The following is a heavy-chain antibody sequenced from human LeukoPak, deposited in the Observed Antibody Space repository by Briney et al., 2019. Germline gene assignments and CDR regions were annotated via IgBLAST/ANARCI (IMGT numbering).Heavy chain of an antibody. D-gene: IGHD3-10*01. J-gene: IGHJ4*02. Sequence: GGSLRLSCAASGFTFSSYWMHWVRQAPGKGLMWVSRINNDGSSTNYAASVKGRFTISRDNAKNTLYLQRNTLRAEDTPAYYCARDGRGSHDYWGQGTLVTVSS. CDR3: ARDGRGSHDY. V-gene: IGHV3-74*01. CDR2: INNDGSST. CDR1: GFTFSSYW.